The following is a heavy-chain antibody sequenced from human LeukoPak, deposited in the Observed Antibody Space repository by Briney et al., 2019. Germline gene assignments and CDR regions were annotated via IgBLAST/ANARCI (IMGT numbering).Heavy chain of an antibody. CDR2: TYYRSKWYN. CDR1: GDSVSSNSAA. Sequence: SQTLSLTCAISGDSVSSNSAAWNWIRQSPSRGLEWLGRTYYRSKWYNDYAVSVKSRITINPDTSKNQFSLQLNSVTPEDTAVYYCARDLIVVVPAAAFDAYYYCGMDVWGQGTTVTVSS. V-gene: IGHV6-1*01. D-gene: IGHD2-2*01. J-gene: IGHJ6*02. CDR3: ARDLIVVVPAAAFDAYYYCGMDV.